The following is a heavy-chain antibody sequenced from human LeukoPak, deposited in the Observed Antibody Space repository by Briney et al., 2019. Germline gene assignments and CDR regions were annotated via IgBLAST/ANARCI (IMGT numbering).Heavy chain of an antibody. CDR3: AIPYKRVGATFDY. CDR2: ISGGGDTT. V-gene: IGHV3-48*03. Sequence: GGSLRLSCAASGLTFSSYEITWVRQGPGERLEWVSYISGGGDTTYYADSVKGGFTISRDNAQNSLYLQMTALTAADAAIYYCAIPYKRVGATFDYWGQGTLVTVSS. D-gene: IGHD1-26*01. J-gene: IGHJ4*02. CDR1: GLTFSSYE.